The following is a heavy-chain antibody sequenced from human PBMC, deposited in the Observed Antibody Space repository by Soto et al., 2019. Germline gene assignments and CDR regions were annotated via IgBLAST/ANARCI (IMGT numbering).Heavy chain of an antibody. CDR2: ISAYNGNT. J-gene: IGHJ4*02. CDR1: GYTFTSYG. CDR3: ARVLTESNGWYHFDD. V-gene: IGHV1-18*01. Sequence: ASVKVSCKASGYTFTSYGISWVRQAPGQGLEWMGWISAYNGNTNYAQKFQGRVTMTTDTSTRTAYMELGSLRSEDTAVYYCARVLTESNGWYHFDDWGQGALVTVSS. D-gene: IGHD6-19*01.